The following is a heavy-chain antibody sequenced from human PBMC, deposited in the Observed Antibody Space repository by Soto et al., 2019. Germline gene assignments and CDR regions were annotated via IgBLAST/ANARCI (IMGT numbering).Heavy chain of an antibody. CDR1: GYTFTSYG. Sequence: ASVKVSCKASGYTFTSYGISWVRQASGQGLEWMGWINANNGNTSYAQKLQGRVTMTRNTSISTAYMELSSLRSEDTAVYYCARTLYGDNVDYWGQGTLVTVSS. J-gene: IGHJ4*02. CDR2: INANNGNT. D-gene: IGHD4-17*01. V-gene: IGHV1-8*02. CDR3: ARTLYGDNVDY.